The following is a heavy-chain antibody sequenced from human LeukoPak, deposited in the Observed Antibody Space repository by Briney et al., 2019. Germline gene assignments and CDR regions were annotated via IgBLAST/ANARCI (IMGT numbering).Heavy chain of an antibody. D-gene: IGHD2-2*01. J-gene: IGHJ5*02. Sequence: EASVKVSCKASGYTFTGYYMHWVRQAPGQGLEWMGIINPSGGTTTYAQKFQGRVTMTRDTSTSTVYMELSSLRSEDTAVYYCARDRCSSTSCYVEGPSDSYNWFDPWGQGTLVTVSS. V-gene: IGHV1-46*01. CDR1: GYTFTGYY. CDR2: INPSGGTT. CDR3: ARDRCSSTSCYVEGPSDSYNWFDP.